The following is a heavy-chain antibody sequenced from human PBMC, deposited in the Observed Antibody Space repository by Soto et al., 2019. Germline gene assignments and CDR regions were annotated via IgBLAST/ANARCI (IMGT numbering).Heavy chain of an antibody. CDR1: GYTFTNYG. CDR3: ARGVGSGTYYNQYNWFDP. D-gene: IGHD3-10*01. Sequence: GASVKVSCKACGYTFTNYGISWVRQAPGQGLEWMGWINTYNGNTNHAQKLQGRVTMTTDTSTSTAYMELRSLRSDDTAVYYCARGVGSGTYYNQYNWFDPWGQGTLVTVSS. CDR2: INTYNGNT. V-gene: IGHV1-18*01. J-gene: IGHJ5*02.